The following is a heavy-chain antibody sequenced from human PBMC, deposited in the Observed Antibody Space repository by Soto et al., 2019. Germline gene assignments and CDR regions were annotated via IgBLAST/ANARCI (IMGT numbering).Heavy chain of an antibody. D-gene: IGHD3-22*01. Sequence: PGGSLRLSCAASGFTFNIYSMNWVRQALGKGLEWVSSISSRSSNIDYADSVKGRFTISRDNANNSLYLQMNNLSADDTAVYYCARDTKMLAPLIYMDHWGRGTLVTVSS. V-gene: IGHV3-21*01. J-gene: IGHJ4*02. CDR2: ISSRSSNI. CDR1: GFTFNIYS. CDR3: ARDTKMLAPLIYMDH.